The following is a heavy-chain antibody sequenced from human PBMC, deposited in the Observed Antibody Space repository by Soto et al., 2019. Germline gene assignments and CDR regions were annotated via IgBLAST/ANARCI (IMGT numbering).Heavy chain of an antibody. J-gene: IGHJ4*02. D-gene: IGHD6-19*01. CDR1: GFTFISYW. CDR3: ARDGRYSSGWYTTFDY. CDR2: IKQDGSEK. Sequence: EVQLVESGGGLVQPGGSRRLSCAASGFTFISYWMSGVRQAPGKGLEGVANIKQDGSEKYYVDSVKGRFTISRDNAKNSLYLQMNSLRAEDTAVYYCARDGRYSSGWYTTFDYWGQGTLVTVSS. V-gene: IGHV3-7*01.